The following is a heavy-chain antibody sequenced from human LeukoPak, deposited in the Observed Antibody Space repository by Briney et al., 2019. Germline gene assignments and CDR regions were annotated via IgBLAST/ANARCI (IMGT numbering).Heavy chain of an antibody. D-gene: IGHD3-9*01. CDR3: ARQYYDILTGYYKYNWFDP. CDR2: IDPSDSYT. Sequence: GESLRISCKGSGYSITSYWISWVRQIPGKGLEWMGRIDPSDSYTNYSPSFQGHVTISADKSISTAYLQWSSLKAADTAMYYCARQYYDILTGYYKYNWFDPWGQGTLVTVSS. V-gene: IGHV5-10-1*01. J-gene: IGHJ5*02. CDR1: GYSITSYW.